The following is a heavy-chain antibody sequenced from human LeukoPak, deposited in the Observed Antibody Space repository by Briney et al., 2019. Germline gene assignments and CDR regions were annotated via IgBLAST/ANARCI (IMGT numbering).Heavy chain of an antibody. CDR2: IWYDGSNK. CDR1: GFTFSSYG. J-gene: IGHJ4*02. Sequence: PGGSLRLSCAASGFTFSSYGMHWVRQAPGKGLEWVAVIWYDGSNKYYADSVKGRFTISRDNSKSTLYLQMNSLRAEDTAVYYCAKDQYSSSYYFDYWGQGTLVTVSS. D-gene: IGHD6-6*01. V-gene: IGHV3-30*02. CDR3: AKDQYSSSYYFDY.